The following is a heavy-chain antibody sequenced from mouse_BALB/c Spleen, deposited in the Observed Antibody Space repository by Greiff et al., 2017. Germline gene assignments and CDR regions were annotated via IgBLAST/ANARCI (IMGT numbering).Heavy chain of an antibody. J-gene: IGHJ3*01. D-gene: IGHD1-2*01. CDR2: INPYNGDT. CDR1: GYSFTGYF. CDR3: GGANCYGSHSFSY. V-gene: IGHV1-37*01. Sequence: VQLQQSGPELVKPGASVKISCKASGYSFTGYFMNWVKQSHGKSLEWIGRINPYNGDTFYNQKFTGKATLTVDKSSCTAHMELLSLTSEDSAVDYCGGANCYGSHSFSYWGQGTLVTVSA.